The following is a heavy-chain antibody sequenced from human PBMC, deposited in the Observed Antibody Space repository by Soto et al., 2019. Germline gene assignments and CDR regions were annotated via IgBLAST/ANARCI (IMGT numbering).Heavy chain of an antibody. V-gene: IGHV4-4*07. CDR2: IYTSGST. CDR1: GGSISSYY. Sequence: PSETLSLTCTVSGGSISSYYWSWIRQPAGKGLEWIGRIYTSGSTNYNPSLKSRVTMSVDTSKNQFSLKLSSVTAADTAVYYCARDPYCSGGSCYSSAPFEWFDPWGQGTLVTVSS. CDR3: ARDPYCSGGSCYSSAPFEWFDP. J-gene: IGHJ5*02. D-gene: IGHD2-15*01.